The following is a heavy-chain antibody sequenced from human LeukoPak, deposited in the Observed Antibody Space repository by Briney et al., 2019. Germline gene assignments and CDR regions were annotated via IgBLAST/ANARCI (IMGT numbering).Heavy chain of an antibody. V-gene: IGHV1-69*13. J-gene: IGHJ4*02. Sequence: ASVTVSCKASGGTFSSYAISWVRQAPGQGLEWMGGIIPIFGTANYAQKFQGRVTITADESTSTAYMELSSLRSEDTAVYYCARESQGDGYFLFDYWGQGTLVTVSS. CDR3: ARESQGDGYFLFDY. D-gene: IGHD5-24*01. CDR1: GGTFSSYA. CDR2: IIPIFGTA.